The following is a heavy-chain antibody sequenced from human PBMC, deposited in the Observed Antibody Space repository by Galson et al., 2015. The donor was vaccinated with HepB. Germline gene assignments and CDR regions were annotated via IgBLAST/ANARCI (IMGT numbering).Heavy chain of an antibody. CDR3: ARDQRRGTVVPAAVDY. D-gene: IGHD2-2*01. CDR2: IGTGGDT. J-gene: IGHJ4*02. Sequence: SLRLSCAASGFTFSRYDMHWVRQATGEGLEWVSGIGTGGDTYYPDSVKGRFTISRDNSKNTLYLQMNSLRAEDTAVYYCARDQRRGTVVPAAVDYWGQGTLVTVSS. CDR1: GFTFSRYD. V-gene: IGHV3-13*01.